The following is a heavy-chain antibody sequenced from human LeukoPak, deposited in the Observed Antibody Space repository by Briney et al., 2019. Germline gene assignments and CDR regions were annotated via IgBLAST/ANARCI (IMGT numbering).Heavy chain of an antibody. CDR1: GFTVSSNY. Sequence: GGSLRLSCAASGFTVSSNYMSWVRQAPGKGLEWVSVIYSGGSTYYADSVKGRFTISRDNSKNTLYLQMNSLRAEDTAVYYCARASTYYDILTGYPTRPFDYWGQGTLVTVSS. CDR2: IYSGGST. V-gene: IGHV3-53*01. CDR3: ARASTYYDILTGYPTRPFDY. J-gene: IGHJ4*02. D-gene: IGHD3-9*01.